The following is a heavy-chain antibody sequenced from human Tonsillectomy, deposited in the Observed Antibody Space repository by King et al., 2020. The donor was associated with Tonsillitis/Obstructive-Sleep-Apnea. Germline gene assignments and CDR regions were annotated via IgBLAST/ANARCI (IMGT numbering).Heavy chain of an antibody. CDR2: ISYDGRDK. Sequence: VQLVESGGGVVQPGRSLRLSCAASTFTFSSYAMHWIRQAPGKGLEWVAVISYDGRDKYYADSVKGRFTISRDTSKNTLYLQMNSLRAEDTAVYYCARDGDIVVVEYATGSFDIWGQGTMVTVSS. CDR3: ARDGDIVVVEYATGSFDI. J-gene: IGHJ3*02. CDR1: TFTFSSYA. V-gene: IGHV3-30*01. D-gene: IGHD2-8*02.